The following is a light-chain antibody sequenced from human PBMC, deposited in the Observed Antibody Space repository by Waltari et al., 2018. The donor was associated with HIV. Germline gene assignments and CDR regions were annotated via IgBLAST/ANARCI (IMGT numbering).Light chain of an antibody. V-gene: IGLV2-18*01. Sequence: QSALTQPPSMSGSPGQSVTISCTGTISDIGTSNHVSWYQQVPGAAPRLIIYDVTNRPSGIPDRFSGSKSGSTASLTVSGLQTDDEADYFCSLSLVSSTFIFGSGTRVTVL. J-gene: IGLJ1*01. CDR2: DVT. CDR3: SLSLVSSTFI. CDR1: ISDIGTSNH.